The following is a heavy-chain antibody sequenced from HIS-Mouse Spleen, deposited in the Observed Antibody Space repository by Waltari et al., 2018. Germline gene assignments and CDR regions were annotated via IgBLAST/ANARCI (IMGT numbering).Heavy chain of an antibody. CDR2: ISYDGSNK. J-gene: IGHJ3*02. CDR3: ARGFRWHDAFDI. D-gene: IGHD2-15*01. CDR1: GFTFSSYA. Sequence: QVQLVESGGGVVQPGRARRPPCPAAGFTFSSYAMPWFRQAPGKGLEWVAVISYDGSNKYYADSVKGRFTISRDNSKNTLYLQMNSLRAEDTAVYYCARGFRWHDAFDIWGQGTMVTVSS. V-gene: IGHV3-30-3*01.